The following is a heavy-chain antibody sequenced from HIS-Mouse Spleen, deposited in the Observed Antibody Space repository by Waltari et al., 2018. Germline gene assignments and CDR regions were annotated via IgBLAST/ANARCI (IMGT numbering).Heavy chain of an antibody. CDR1: GGTFSSYA. CDR2: IIPILGIA. Sequence: QVQLVQSDDEVKKPGSSVRVSCKASGGTFSSYAISWVRQAPGQGLGWMGRIIPILGIANYAQKFQGRVTITADKSTSTAYMELSSLRSEDTAVYYCARVGAYYGSGSYLPHDAFDIWGQGTMVTVSS. V-gene: IGHV1-69*04. D-gene: IGHD3-10*01. CDR3: ARVGAYYGSGSYLPHDAFDI. J-gene: IGHJ3*02.